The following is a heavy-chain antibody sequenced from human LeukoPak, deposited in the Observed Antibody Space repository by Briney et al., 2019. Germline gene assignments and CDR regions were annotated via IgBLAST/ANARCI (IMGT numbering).Heavy chain of an antibody. CDR1: GFTFSDYY. J-gene: IGHJ4*02. CDR2: ISSSGSTI. CDR3: ARDSSGWYYFDY. Sequence: PGGSLRLSCAASGFTFSDYYMSWIRQAPGKGLEWVSYISSSGSTIYNADSVKGRFTISRDNAKNSLFLQMNSLRAEDTAVYYCARDSSGWYYFDYWGQGTLVIVSS. V-gene: IGHV3-11*04. D-gene: IGHD6-19*01.